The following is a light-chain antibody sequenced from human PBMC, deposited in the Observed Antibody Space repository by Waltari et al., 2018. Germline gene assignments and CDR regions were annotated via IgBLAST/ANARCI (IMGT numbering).Light chain of an antibody. J-gene: IGKJ4*01. CDR3: QQYTTLPLT. Sequence: EIVMTQSPGTLSVSPGEGATLSCRASQSVSSNVAWYQQRPGQAPRPLIFGASTRATGIPARLIGSESGTEFTLTISSLQSEDSAVSFCQQYTTLPLTFGGGTKVEI. CDR1: QSVSSN. V-gene: IGKV3-15*01. CDR2: GAS.